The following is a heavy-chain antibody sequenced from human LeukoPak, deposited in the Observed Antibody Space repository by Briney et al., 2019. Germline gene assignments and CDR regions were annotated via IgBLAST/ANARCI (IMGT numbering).Heavy chain of an antibody. D-gene: IGHD3-22*01. CDR2: TYYRSKWYN. V-gene: IGHV6-1*01. CDR1: GDSVSSNSAA. Sequence: SQTLSLTCAISGDSVSSNSAAWNWIRQSPSRGLEWLGRTYYRSKWYNDYAVSVKSRITINPDTSKNQFSLQLNSVTPEDTAVYYCARGAPYYYDSSGYYPFGDFDYWGQGTLVTVSS. J-gene: IGHJ4*02. CDR3: ARGAPYYYDSSGYYPFGDFDY.